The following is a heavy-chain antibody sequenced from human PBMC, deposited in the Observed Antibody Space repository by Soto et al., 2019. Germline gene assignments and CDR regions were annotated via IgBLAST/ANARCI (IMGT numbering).Heavy chain of an antibody. CDR3: ARGYDFWSGYWTRYYYYGMDV. J-gene: IGHJ6*02. D-gene: IGHD3-3*01. Sequence: KPSETLSLTCTVSGGSISSGGYYWSWIRQHPGKGLEWIGYIYYSGSTYYNPSLKSRVTISVDTSKNQFSLKLSSVTAADTAVYYCARGYDFWSGYWTRYYYYGMDVWGQGTTVTVSS. CDR2: IYYSGST. CDR1: GGSISSGGYY. V-gene: IGHV4-31*03.